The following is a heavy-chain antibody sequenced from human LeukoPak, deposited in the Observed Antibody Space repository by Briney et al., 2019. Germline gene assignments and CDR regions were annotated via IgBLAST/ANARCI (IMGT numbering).Heavy chain of an antibody. V-gene: IGHV4-34*01. Sequence: PSETLSLTCAVYGGSFSGYYWSWIRQPPGKGLEWIGEINHSGSTNYNPSLKSRVTISVDTSKNQFSLKLSSVTAADTAVYYCARDVVAANFHDYWGQGTLVTVSS. D-gene: IGHD2-15*01. CDR3: ARDVVAANFHDY. CDR1: GGSFSGYY. J-gene: IGHJ4*02. CDR2: INHSGST.